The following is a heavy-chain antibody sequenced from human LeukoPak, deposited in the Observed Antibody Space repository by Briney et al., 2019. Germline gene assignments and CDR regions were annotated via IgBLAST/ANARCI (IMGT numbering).Heavy chain of an antibody. CDR1: GFTFSSYS. Sequence: GGSLRLSCAASGFTFSSYSMNWVRQAPGKGLEWVSFISSSSTYIYYADSVKGRFTISRDNAKNSLYLQMNSLRAEDTAVYYCAKENDFWSGYYRCWGQGTLVTVSS. CDR2: ISSSSTYI. CDR3: AKENDFWSGYYRC. D-gene: IGHD3-3*01. J-gene: IGHJ4*02. V-gene: IGHV3-21*04.